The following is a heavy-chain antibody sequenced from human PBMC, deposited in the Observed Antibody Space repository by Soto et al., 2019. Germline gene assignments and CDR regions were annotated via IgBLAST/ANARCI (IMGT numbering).Heavy chain of an antibody. CDR3: TRRAYSSGWYFDY. Sequence: GGSLRPSCAASGFSFSSDSVNCVRPAPGKGLEWVGRIRSKFNNYATEYAASVKGRFTMSRDDSKNTAYLQLNSLKTEDTAVYYCTRRAYSSGWYFDYWGQGTLVTVSS. CDR2: IRSKFNNYAT. J-gene: IGHJ4*02. V-gene: IGHV3-73*01. CDR1: GFSFSSDS. D-gene: IGHD6-19*01.